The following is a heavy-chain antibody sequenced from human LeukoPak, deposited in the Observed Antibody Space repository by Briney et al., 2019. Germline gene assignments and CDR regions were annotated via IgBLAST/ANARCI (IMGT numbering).Heavy chain of an antibody. Sequence: GGSLRLSCAASGFTFSGYAMSWVRQAPGKGLEWVSAISGSGGSTYYADSVKGRFTISRDNSKNTLYLQMNSLRAEDTAVYYCAKDKVKGYSGYDSYFDYWGQGTLVTVSS. CDR2: ISGSGGST. D-gene: IGHD5-12*01. CDR1: GFTFSGYA. J-gene: IGHJ4*02. V-gene: IGHV3-23*01. CDR3: AKDKVKGYSGYDSYFDY.